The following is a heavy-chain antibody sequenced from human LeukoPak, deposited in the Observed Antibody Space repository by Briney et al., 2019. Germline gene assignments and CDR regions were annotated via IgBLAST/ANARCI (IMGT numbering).Heavy chain of an antibody. D-gene: IGHD3-16*01. CDR2: IYHSGSI. J-gene: IGHJ4*02. V-gene: IGHV4-38-2*02. CDR3: AESPLGASGY. Sequence: SETLSLTCTVSGYSISSGYYWGWIRQPPGKGLEWIGSIYHSGSIYYNPSLKSRVTISVDTSKNQFSLKLSSVTAADTAVYHCAESPLGASGYWGQGTLVTVSS. CDR1: GYSISSGYY.